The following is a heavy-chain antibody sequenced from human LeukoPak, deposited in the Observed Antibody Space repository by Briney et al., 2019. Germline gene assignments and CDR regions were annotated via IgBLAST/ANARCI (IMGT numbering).Heavy chain of an antibody. V-gene: IGHV4-61*02. Sequence: SQTLSLTCTVSGGSISSSSYYWSWIRQPAGKGLEWIGRIYGSGSTNYNPSLKSRITISVDTSKDQFSLKLSSVTAADTAVYYCASSVTTSDWYFDLWGSGTLVTVSS. J-gene: IGHJ2*01. CDR1: GGSISSSSYY. CDR3: ASSVTTSDWYFDL. CDR2: IYGSGST. D-gene: IGHD4-17*01.